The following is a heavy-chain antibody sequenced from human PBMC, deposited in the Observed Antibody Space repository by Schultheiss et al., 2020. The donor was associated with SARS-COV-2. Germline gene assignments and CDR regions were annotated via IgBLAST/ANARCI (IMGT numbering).Heavy chain of an antibody. Sequence: GGSLRLSCAASGFTFATYNMHWVRQAPGKGLEFVASIRSSGRDIYYADSMQGRFTVSRDNANNSLYLQMHSLRVEDTAVYYCARSSSGSYYAHFDYWGQGTLVTVSS. CDR2: IRSSGRDI. D-gene: IGHD3-10*01. CDR3: ARSSSGSYYAHFDY. J-gene: IGHJ4*02. CDR1: GFTFATYN. V-gene: IGHV3-21*01.